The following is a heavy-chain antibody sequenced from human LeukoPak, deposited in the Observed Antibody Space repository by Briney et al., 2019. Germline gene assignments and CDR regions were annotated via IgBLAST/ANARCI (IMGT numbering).Heavy chain of an antibody. J-gene: IGHJ3*02. CDR3: ARRRWDLAFDI. CDR2: IYTSGST. Sequence: PSETLSLTCTVSGGSISSYYWSWIRQPPGKGLEWIGYIYTSGSTNYNPSLKSRVTISVDTSKNQFSLKLSSVTAADTAVYYCARRRWDLAFDIWGQGTMVTVSS. V-gene: IGHV4-4*09. CDR1: GGSISSYY. D-gene: IGHD1-26*01.